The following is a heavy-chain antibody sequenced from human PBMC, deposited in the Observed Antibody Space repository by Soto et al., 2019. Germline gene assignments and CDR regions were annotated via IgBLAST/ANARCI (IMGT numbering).Heavy chain of an antibody. V-gene: IGHV4-31*03. CDR3: VSKFGELLADAFDI. J-gene: IGHJ3*02. CDR1: GDSISSGGYY. D-gene: IGHD3-10*01. Sequence: SETLSLTCTVSGDSISSGGYYWSWIHQHPGKGLEWIGYIYYSGTTYYNPSLESRVSISADTSENQFSLKVKSVTVADTAVYYCVSKFGELLADAFDIWGQGTMVTVSS. CDR2: IYYSGTT.